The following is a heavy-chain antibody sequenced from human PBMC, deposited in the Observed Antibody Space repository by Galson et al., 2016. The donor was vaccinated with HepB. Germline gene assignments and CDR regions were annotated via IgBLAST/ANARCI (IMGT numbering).Heavy chain of an antibody. CDR3: ASLWEYYYDSSGYYPARKVRGMDV. V-gene: IGHV3-21*06. CDR1: GFNFSSYN. D-gene: IGHD3-22*01. CDR2: ISSRSTYI. Sequence: SLRLSCAASGFNFSSYNMNWVRQAPGKGLEWVSCISSRSTYIYYADSVQGRFTISRDNAKNSLYLQMNSLRAEDTAVYYCASLWEYYYDSSGYYPARKVRGMDVWGQGTTVTVSS. J-gene: IGHJ6*02.